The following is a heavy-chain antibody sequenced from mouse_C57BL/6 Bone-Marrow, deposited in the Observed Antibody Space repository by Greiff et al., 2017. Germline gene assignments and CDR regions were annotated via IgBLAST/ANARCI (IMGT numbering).Heavy chain of an antibody. CDR1: GFTFSDFY. CDR3: ARDGGNYSNFYAMDY. V-gene: IGHV7-1*01. Sequence: EVKLQESGGGLVQSGRSLRLSCATSGFTFSDFYMEWVRQAPGKGLEWIAASRHKANDYTTEYSASVKGRFIVSRDTSQSILYLQMHALRAEDTAIYYCARDGGNYSNFYAMDYWGQGTSVTVSS. D-gene: IGHD2-5*01. J-gene: IGHJ4*01. CDR2: SRHKANDYTT.